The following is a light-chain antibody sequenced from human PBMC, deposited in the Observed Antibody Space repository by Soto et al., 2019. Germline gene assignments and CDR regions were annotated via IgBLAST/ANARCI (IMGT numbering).Light chain of an antibody. CDR1: SSNIGNNY. V-gene: IGLV1-51*01. CDR2: DNN. Sequence: QSALTQPLSTSAAPGPRVPISCCGSSSNIGNNYVSWYQQLPGTAPKLLIYDNNKRPSAIPDRFSGSKSGTSATLGITGLQTGDEADYYCGTWDSRLSASYVFGPGTNVTVL. CDR3: GTWDSRLSASYV. J-gene: IGLJ1*01.